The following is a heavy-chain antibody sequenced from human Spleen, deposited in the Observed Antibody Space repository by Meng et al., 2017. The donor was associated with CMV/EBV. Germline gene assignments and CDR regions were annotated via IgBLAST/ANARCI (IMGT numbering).Heavy chain of an antibody. Sequence: LTCGVYGESFSDNYWTWIRQPPGKGLEWIAEIDHRGNTNYNPSLKSRVTMSVDTSKNQFSMKMFSMTAADTAVYFCARVVVGGWFDPWGQGNLVTVSS. V-gene: IGHV4-34*01. J-gene: IGHJ5*02. D-gene: IGHD1-26*01. CDR3: ARVVVGGWFDP. CDR1: GESFSDNY. CDR2: IDHRGNT.